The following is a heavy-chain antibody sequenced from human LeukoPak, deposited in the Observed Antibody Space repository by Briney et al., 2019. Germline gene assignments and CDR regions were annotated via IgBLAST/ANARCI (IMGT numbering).Heavy chain of an antibody. Sequence: PGGSLRLSCEASGFTFSGYAVSWVRQAPGKGLEWVSSISSSSSYIYYADSVKGRFTISRDNAKNSLYLQMNSLRAEDTAVYYCARDLGYCSSTSCSHYGMDVWGQGTTVTVSS. CDR3: ARDLGYCSSTSCSHYGMDV. CDR2: ISSSSSYI. CDR1: GFTFSGYA. V-gene: IGHV3-21*01. J-gene: IGHJ6*02. D-gene: IGHD2-2*03.